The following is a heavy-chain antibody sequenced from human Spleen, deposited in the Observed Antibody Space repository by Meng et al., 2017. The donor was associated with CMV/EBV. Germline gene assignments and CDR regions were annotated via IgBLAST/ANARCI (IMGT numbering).Heavy chain of an antibody. CDR2: ISSSGSTI. CDR1: GFPFSSYE. Sequence: GESLKISCAASGFPFSSYEMNWVRQAPGKGLEWVSYISSSGSTIYYADSVKGRFTISRDNAKNSLYLQMNSLRAEDTAVYYCSVTSGGGSYYFRDYWGQGTLVTVSS. D-gene: IGHD1-26*01. J-gene: IGHJ4*02. CDR3: SVTSGGGSYYFRDY. V-gene: IGHV3-48*03.